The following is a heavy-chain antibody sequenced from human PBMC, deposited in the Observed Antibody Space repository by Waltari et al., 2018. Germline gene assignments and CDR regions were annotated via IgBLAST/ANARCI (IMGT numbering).Heavy chain of an antibody. D-gene: IGHD3-10*01. CDR2: INHSGST. J-gene: IGHJ4*02. Sequence: QVQLQQWGAGLLKPSETLSLTCAVYGGSFSGYYWSWIRQPPGKGLEWIGEINHSGSTNYNPSLTSRVTISVDTSKNQFSLKLSSVTAADTAVYYCARSPTYGSGSYVDYWGQGTLVTVSS. V-gene: IGHV4-34*01. CDR1: GGSFSGYY. CDR3: ARSPTYGSGSYVDY.